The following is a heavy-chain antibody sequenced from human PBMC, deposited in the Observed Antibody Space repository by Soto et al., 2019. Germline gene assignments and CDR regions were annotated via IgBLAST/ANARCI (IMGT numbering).Heavy chain of an antibody. J-gene: IGHJ3*02. CDR3: ATGGPGQHMTTVPIGI. Sequence: ASVKVSCKASGYTFTGYYMHWVRQAPGQGLEWMGWINPNSGGTNYAQKFQGWVTMTRDTSISTAYMELSRLRSDDTAVYYCATGGPGQHMTTVPIGIWGQGTMVTVSS. V-gene: IGHV1-2*04. CDR2: INPNSGGT. CDR1: GYTFTGYY. D-gene: IGHD4-17*01.